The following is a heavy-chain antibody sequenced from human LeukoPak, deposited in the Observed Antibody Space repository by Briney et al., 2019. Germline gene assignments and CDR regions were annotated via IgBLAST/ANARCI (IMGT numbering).Heavy chain of an antibody. Sequence: ASVKVSCKASGYTFTGYYMHWVRQAPGQGLEWMGRIHPNSGGTNYAQKFQGRVTMTRDTSISTAYMELSRLRSDDTAVSYCARSSDSSGYRLDYWGQGTLVTVSS. V-gene: IGHV1-2*06. D-gene: IGHD3-22*01. CDR2: IHPNSGGT. CDR3: ARSSDSSGYRLDY. CDR1: GYTFTGYY. J-gene: IGHJ4*02.